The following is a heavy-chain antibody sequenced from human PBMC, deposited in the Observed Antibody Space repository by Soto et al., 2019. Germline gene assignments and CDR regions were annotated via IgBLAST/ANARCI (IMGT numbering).Heavy chain of an antibody. V-gene: IGHV1-3*05. J-gene: IGHJ6*02. Sequence: QVQLVQSGAEEKKPGASVKVSCKASGYTFTSYAMHWVRQAPGQRLEWMGWINAGNGNTKYSQKFQGRVTITRDTSASTAYMELSSLRSEDTAVYYCARELRWFGGMGAGMDVWGQGTTVTVSS. CDR2: INAGNGNT. CDR1: GYTFTSYA. D-gene: IGHD3-10*01. CDR3: ARELRWFGGMGAGMDV.